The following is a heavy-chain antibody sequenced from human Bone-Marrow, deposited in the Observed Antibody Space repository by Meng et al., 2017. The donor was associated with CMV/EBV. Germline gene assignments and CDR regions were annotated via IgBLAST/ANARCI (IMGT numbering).Heavy chain of an antibody. CDR3: ARAPSIAAPFDY. J-gene: IGHJ4*02. V-gene: IGHV1-69*05. CDR1: GYTFTSYY. CDR2: IIPIFGTA. Sequence: SVKVSCKASGYTFTSYYMHWVRQAPGQGLEWMGGIIPIFGTANYAQKFQGRVTINTDESTTTAYMELSSLRSEDTAVYYCARAPSIAAPFDYWGQGTLVTVSS. D-gene: IGHD6-6*01.